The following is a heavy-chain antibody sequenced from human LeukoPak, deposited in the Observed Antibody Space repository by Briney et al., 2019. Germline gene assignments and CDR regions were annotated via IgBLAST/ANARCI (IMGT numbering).Heavy chain of an antibody. D-gene: IGHD1-26*01. V-gene: IGHV3-74*01. CDR2: INSDASTT. CDR1: GFTFSSYW. CDR3: TRVAAGGSVD. J-gene: IGHJ4*02. Sequence: PGGSLRLSCAASGFTFSSYWMHWVRQAPGKGLVWVSRINSDASTTSYADSVKGRFTISRDNAKNTLHLQMNSLRAEDTAVYYCTRVAAGGSVDWGQGTLVTVSS.